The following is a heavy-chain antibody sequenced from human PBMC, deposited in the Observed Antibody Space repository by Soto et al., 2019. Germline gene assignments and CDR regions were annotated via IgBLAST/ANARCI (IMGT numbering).Heavy chain of an antibody. CDR2: IIPIFGTA. V-gene: IGHV1-69*12. CDR1: GGTFSSYA. J-gene: IGHJ6*02. Sequence: QVQLVQSGAEVKKPGSSVKVSCKASGGTFSSYAISWVRQAPGQGLEWMGGIIPIFGTANYAQKFQGGVTITADESTSTAYMELSSLRSEDTAVYYCARGDYEFWSGPGGGMDVWGQGTTVPVSS. CDR3: ARGDYEFWSGPGGGMDV. D-gene: IGHD3-3*01.